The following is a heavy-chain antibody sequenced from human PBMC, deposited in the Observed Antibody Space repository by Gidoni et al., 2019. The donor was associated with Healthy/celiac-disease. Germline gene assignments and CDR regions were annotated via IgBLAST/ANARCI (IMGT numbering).Heavy chain of an antibody. D-gene: IGHD4-4*01. CDR1: GGSISSYY. Sequence: QVKLQESGPGLVKPSETLSLTSPVSGGSISSYYWSWIRQPAGTGLEWIGRIYTSGSTNYNPSLKSRVTMSVDTSKNQFSLKLSSVTAADTAVYYCARGDYSNPHLDYWGQGTLVTVSS. V-gene: IGHV4-4*07. J-gene: IGHJ4*02. CDR3: ARGDYSNPHLDY. CDR2: IYTSGST.